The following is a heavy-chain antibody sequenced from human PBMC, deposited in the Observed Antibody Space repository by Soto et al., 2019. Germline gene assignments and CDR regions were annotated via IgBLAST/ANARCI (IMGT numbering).Heavy chain of an antibody. J-gene: IGHJ6*02. D-gene: IGHD6-13*01. CDR3: ASSPAFSSSWYGIPPDPSHGMDV. V-gene: IGHV1-46*01. CDR1: GYTFTSFY. CDR2: INPSGGIT. Sequence: QMQLVQSGAEVKRPGASVRVSCKSSGYTFTSFYIHWVRQAPGQGLEWMGIINPSGGITNFAQRFQGRVAMTRDTSTNTHYMELSSLKSDDKAVYYCASSPAFSSSWYGIPPDPSHGMDVWGQGTTVTV.